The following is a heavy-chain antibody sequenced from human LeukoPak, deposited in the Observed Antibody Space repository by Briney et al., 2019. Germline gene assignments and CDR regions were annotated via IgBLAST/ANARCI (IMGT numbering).Heavy chain of an antibody. CDR2: IKQDGSEK. V-gene: IGHV3-7*03. CDR1: GFTFSSYW. D-gene: IGHD6-19*01. J-gene: IGHJ4*02. Sequence: PGGSLRLSCAASGFTFSSYWMSWVRQAPGKGLEWVANIKQDGSEKYYVDSVKGRFTISRDNAKNSLYLQMNSLRAEDTALYYCAREFAVADLAFDSWGQGTLVTVSS. CDR3: AREFAVADLAFDS.